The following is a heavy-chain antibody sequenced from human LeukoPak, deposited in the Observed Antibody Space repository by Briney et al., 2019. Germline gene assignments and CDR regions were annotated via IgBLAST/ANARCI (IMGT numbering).Heavy chain of an antibody. D-gene: IGHD5-12*01. CDR1: GFSFTTYW. Sequence: GGSLRLSCAASGFSFTTYWMSWVRQAPGKGLEWVAFIRYDGSNKYYADSVKGRFTISRDNSKNTLYLQMNSLRAEDTAVYYCAKDRGYSGYDMSRQYYFDYWGQGTLVTVSS. V-gene: IGHV3-30*02. CDR2: IRYDGSNK. J-gene: IGHJ4*02. CDR3: AKDRGYSGYDMSRQYYFDY.